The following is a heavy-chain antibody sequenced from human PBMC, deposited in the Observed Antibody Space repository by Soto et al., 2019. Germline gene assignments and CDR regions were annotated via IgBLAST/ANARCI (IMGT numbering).Heavy chain of an antibody. J-gene: IGHJ4*02. CDR3: AKDPNPQYCNGACWHFA. V-gene: IGHV3-23*01. D-gene: IGHD2-15*01. Sequence: PGGSLRLSCAASGFTFSNYPMSWVRQAPGKGLEWVSIIHNSGVATYYADSVKGRFTISRDNSKNTLYLQLDSLRAEDTAVYYCAKDPNPQYCNGACWHFAWGQGTLVTVSS. CDR2: IHNSGVAT. CDR1: GFTFSNYP.